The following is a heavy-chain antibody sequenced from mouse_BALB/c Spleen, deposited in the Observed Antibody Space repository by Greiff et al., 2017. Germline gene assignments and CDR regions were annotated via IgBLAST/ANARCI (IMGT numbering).Heavy chain of an antibody. Sequence: QVQLQQSGPQLVRPGASVKISCKASGYSFTSYWMHWVKQRPGQGLEWIGMIDPSDSETRLNQKFKDKATLTVDKSSSTAYMQLSSPTSEDSAVYYCARTTALEGFAYWGQGTLVTVSA. CDR3: ARTTALEGFAY. CDR1: GYSFTSYW. D-gene: IGHD1-2*01. V-gene: IGHV1S126*01. J-gene: IGHJ3*01. CDR2: IDPSDSET.